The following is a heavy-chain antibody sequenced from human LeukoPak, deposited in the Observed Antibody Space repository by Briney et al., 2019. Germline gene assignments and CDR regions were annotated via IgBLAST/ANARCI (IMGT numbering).Heavy chain of an antibody. J-gene: IGHJ3*02. D-gene: IGHD1-26*01. CDR3: ARKRGSYAFDI. CDR1: GFSFSSYW. CDR2: IKQDGSEK. V-gene: IGHV3-7*01. Sequence: GGSLRLSCAASGFSFSSYWMSWVRQAPGKGLEWVANIKQDGSEKYCVDSVKGRFTISRDNAKNSLYLQMNSLRAGDTAVYYCARKRGSYAFDIWGQGTMVTISS.